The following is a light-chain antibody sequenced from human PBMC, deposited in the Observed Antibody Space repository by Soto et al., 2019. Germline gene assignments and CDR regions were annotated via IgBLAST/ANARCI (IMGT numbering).Light chain of an antibody. CDR3: QQSYSTTWT. V-gene: IGKV1-39*01. CDR1: DNIGSN. CDR2: AAS. Sequence: DIQLTQSPASLSASVGDRVTITCRASDNIGSNLNWYQHQTGTAPKLLIYAASSLQSGVPSRFSGSGSETDFTLTISSLQPEDFATYSCQQSYSTTWTFGQGTKVDI. J-gene: IGKJ1*01.